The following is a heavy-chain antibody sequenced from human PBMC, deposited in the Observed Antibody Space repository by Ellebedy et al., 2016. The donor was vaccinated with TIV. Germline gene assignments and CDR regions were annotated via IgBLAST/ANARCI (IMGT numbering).Heavy chain of an antibody. CDR3: ARELRVSLYYGMEV. Sequence: AASVKVSCKASGYTFTGHYMHWVRQAPGQGLEWMGWINPNSGGTNYAQKFQGWVTMTRDTSISTAYMELSRLRSDDTAVYYCARELRVSLYYGMEVWGQGTTVTVSS. D-gene: IGHD5/OR15-5a*01. V-gene: IGHV1-2*04. CDR1: GYTFTGHY. J-gene: IGHJ6*02. CDR2: INPNSGGT.